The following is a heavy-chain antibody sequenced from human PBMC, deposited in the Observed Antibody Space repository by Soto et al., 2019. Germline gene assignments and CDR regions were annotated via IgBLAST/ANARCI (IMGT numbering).Heavy chain of an antibody. D-gene: IGHD6-19*01. V-gene: IGHV3-33*01. CDR2: IWYDGSNK. CDR3: ARDPGLGSGWYGFDY. Sequence: PCWSLGPSYAGSGFAFSNCGMQWVRQATGKGLERVAVIWYDGSNKYYADSVKGRFTISRDNSTNTLYLQMNRLRAGDTGVYYCARDPGLGSGWYGFDYWGQGTLVTVSS. J-gene: IGHJ4*02. CDR1: GFAFSNCG.